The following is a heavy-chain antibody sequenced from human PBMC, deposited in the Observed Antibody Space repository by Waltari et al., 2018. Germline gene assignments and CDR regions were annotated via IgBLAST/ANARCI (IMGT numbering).Heavy chain of an antibody. D-gene: IGHD4-17*01. V-gene: IGHV4-4*02. CDR2: IYHSGST. J-gene: IGHJ3*02. CDR3: ARDLGYGDYDWYAFDI. CDR1: GGSISSSNW. Sequence: QVQLQESGPGLVKPSGTLSLTCAVSGGSISSSNWWSWVRQPPGKGLEWIGEIYHSGSTNYNPSLKGRVTISVDKSKNQFSLKLSSVTAADTAVYYCARDLGYGDYDWYAFDIWGQGTMVTVSS.